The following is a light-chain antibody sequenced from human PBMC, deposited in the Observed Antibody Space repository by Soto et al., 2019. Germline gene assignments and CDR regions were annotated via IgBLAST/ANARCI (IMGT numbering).Light chain of an antibody. CDR1: SSDVGSYNL. Sequence: QAVVTQPASVSGSPGQSITISCTGTSSDVGSYNLVSWYQQHPGKAPKVIIYEVIKRPSGVSNRFSGSKSGNTASLTISGLQAEDEAEYYCCSYAGSTSLVFGGGTKVTVL. J-gene: IGLJ2*01. V-gene: IGLV2-23*02. CDR3: CSYAGSTSLV. CDR2: EVI.